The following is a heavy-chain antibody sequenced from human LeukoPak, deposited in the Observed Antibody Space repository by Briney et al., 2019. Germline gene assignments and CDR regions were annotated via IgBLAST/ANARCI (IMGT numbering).Heavy chain of an antibody. Sequence: PSETLSLTCAVYGGSFSGYYWSWIRQPPGKGLEWIGEINHSGSTNYKPSLKSRVTILVDTSKNQFSLKLSSVTAADTAVYYCARGHSPVTTKVSYFQHWGQGTLVTVSS. CDR3: ARGHSPVTTKVSYFQH. J-gene: IGHJ1*01. V-gene: IGHV4-34*01. D-gene: IGHD4-17*01. CDR1: GGSFSGYY. CDR2: INHSGST.